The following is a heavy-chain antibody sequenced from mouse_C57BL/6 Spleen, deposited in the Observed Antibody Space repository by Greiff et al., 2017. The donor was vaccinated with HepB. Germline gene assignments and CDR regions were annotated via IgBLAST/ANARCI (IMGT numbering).Heavy chain of an antibody. CDR2: IYPGDGDT. V-gene: IGHV1-80*01. Sequence: QVQLQQSGAELVKPGASVKISCKASGYAFSSYWMNWVKQRPGKGLEWIGQIYPGDGDTNYNGKFKGKATLTADKSSSTAYMKLSSLTSEDSAVYFCARFDGYSTFDYWGQGTTLTVSS. CDR3: ARFDGYSTFDY. J-gene: IGHJ2*01. CDR1: GYAFSSYW. D-gene: IGHD2-3*01.